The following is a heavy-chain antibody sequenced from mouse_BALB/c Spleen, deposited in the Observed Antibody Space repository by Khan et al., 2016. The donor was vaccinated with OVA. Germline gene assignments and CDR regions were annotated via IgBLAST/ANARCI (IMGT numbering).Heavy chain of an antibody. Sequence: QVQLKQSGAELAKPGASVTMSCKASGFTFTTYWMYWVKQRPGQGLEWIGYINPTSGYTDYNQKFKDKATLTADKSSSTAYMQLSSLTSEDTAVYYCARDRIDYWGQGTTLTVSS. J-gene: IGHJ2*01. V-gene: IGHV1-7*01. CDR2: INPTSGYT. CDR3: ARDRIDY. CDR1: GFTFTTYW.